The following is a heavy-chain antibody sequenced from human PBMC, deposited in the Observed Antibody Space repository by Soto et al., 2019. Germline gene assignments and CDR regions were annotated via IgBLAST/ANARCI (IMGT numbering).Heavy chain of an antibody. J-gene: IGHJ4*02. Sequence: SETLSLTCTVSGGSISSYYWSWIRQPAGKGLEWIGRIYTSGSTNYNPSLKSRVTMSVDTSKNQFSLKLSSVTAADTAVYYCARDSGYCSSTSCSNLDYFDYWGQGTLVTVSS. CDR3: ARDSGYCSSTSCSNLDYFDY. CDR2: IYTSGST. V-gene: IGHV4-4*07. CDR1: GGSISSYY. D-gene: IGHD2-2*01.